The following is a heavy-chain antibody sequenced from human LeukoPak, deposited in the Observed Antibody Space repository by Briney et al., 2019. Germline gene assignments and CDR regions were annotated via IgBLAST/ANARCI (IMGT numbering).Heavy chain of an antibody. CDR1: GYTFTSYY. Sequence: ASVKVSCKASGYTFTSYYMHWLRQAPGQGLEWMGWVSPSSGHTNYTQNLQDRVTMTTDTPTNTAYMELRSLRSDDTAVYYCARDREAVAGLYYFDYWGQGTLVTVSS. V-gene: IGHV1-18*04. J-gene: IGHJ4*02. CDR2: VSPSSGHT. D-gene: IGHD6-19*01. CDR3: ARDREAVAGLYYFDY.